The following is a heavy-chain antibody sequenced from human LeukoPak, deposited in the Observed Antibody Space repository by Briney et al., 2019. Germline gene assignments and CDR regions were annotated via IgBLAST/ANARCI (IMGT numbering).Heavy chain of an antibody. Sequence: ASVKVSCKASGYTFTSQSSHAINWFRQAPGQGLEWMGWINTNTGNPTYAQGFTGRFVFSLDTSVSTAFLQISSLKGEDTAIYYCARDPTNDGDWYPGSFWYFDLWGRATLVTVSS. V-gene: IGHV7-4-1*02. CDR2: INTNTGNP. CDR1: GYTFTSQSSHA. D-gene: IGHD4-17*01. J-gene: IGHJ2*01. CDR3: ARDPTNDGDWYPGSFWYFDL.